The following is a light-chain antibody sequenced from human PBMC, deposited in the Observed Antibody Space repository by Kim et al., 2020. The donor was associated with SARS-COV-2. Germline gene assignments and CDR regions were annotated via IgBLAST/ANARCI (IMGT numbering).Light chain of an antibody. CDR1: GSNIGNNF. CDR3: ATWDSSLSAVV. J-gene: IGLJ2*01. Sequence: QSVLTQPPSVSAAPGQKVTISCSGSGSNIGNNFVSWYQQLPGTAPKVLIHDNNKRPSGIPDRFSGSKSDTSATLGITGLQTGDEADYYCATWDSSLSAVVFGGGTKLTVL. CDR2: DNN. V-gene: IGLV1-51*01.